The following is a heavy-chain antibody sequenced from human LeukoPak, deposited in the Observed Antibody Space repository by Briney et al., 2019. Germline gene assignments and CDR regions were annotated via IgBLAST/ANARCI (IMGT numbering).Heavy chain of an antibody. CDR3: ARDMRGNGYNIILFIDY. CDR1: GFTFSSYA. D-gene: IGHD5-24*01. CDR2: ISGSGGST. J-gene: IGHJ4*02. Sequence: GGSLRLSCAASGFTFSSYAMSWVRQAPGKGLEWVSAISGSGGSTYYADSVKGRFTISRDNSKNTLYLQMNSLRAEDTAVYYCARDMRGNGYNIILFIDYWGQGTLVTVSS. V-gene: IGHV3-23*01.